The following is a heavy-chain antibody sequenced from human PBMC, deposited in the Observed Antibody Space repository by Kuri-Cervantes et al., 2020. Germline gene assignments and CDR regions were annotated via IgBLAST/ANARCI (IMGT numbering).Heavy chain of an antibody. Sequence: GESLKISCAASGFTFSSFDMSWVRQAPGKGLEWVSGIRASGSNTYYAASVKGRFTISRDNSKNTLYLQMNSLRAEDTAVYYCARDRRCSSTSCLYSGSYYYFDHWGQGTLVTVSS. CDR1: GFTFSSFD. CDR3: ARDRRCSSTSCLYSGSYYYFDH. V-gene: IGHV3-23*01. CDR2: IRASGSNT. J-gene: IGHJ4*02. D-gene: IGHD2-2*01.